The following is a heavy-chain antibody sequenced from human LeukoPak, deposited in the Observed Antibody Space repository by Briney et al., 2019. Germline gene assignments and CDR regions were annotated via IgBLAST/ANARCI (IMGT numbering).Heavy chain of an antibody. J-gene: IGHJ3*02. D-gene: IGHD5-12*01. Sequence: PGGSLRLSCAASGFTLSDHYIDWVRQAPGKGLERVGRSGNKADSYTAEFAASVKGRFTLSRDDSKNSLYLQMNLLRTEDTAMYHCIRGYSGISVYAFDIWGQGTTVTVSS. CDR2: SGNKADSYTA. V-gene: IGHV3-72*01. CDR1: GFTLSDHY. CDR3: IRGYSGISVYAFDI.